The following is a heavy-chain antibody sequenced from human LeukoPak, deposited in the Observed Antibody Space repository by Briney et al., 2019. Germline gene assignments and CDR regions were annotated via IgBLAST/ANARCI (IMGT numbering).Heavy chain of an antibody. Sequence: ASVKVSCKASGFTFTSSAMQWVRQARGQRLEWIGWIVVGSGNTNYAQKFQERVTITRDMSTSTAYMELSSLRSEDTAVYYCVAESYCSSTSCYNWGQGTLVTVSS. D-gene: IGHD2-2*02. CDR3: VAESYCSSTSCYN. CDR2: IVVGSGNT. J-gene: IGHJ4*02. V-gene: IGHV1-58*02. CDR1: GFTFTSSA.